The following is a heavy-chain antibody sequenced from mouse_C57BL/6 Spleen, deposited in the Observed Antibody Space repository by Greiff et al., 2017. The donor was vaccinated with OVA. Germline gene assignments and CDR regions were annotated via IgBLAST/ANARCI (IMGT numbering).Heavy chain of an antibody. CDR3: ARWTTVVDAMDY. CDR1: GYTFTSYW. V-gene: IGHV1-55*01. CDR2: IYPGSGST. Sequence: QVQLQQPGAELVKPGASVKMSCKASGYTFTSYWITWVKQRPGQGLEWIGDIYPGSGSTNYNEKFKSKATLTVDTSSSTAYMQLSSLTSEDSAVYFCARWTTVVDAMDYWGQGTSVTVSS. J-gene: IGHJ4*01. D-gene: IGHD1-1*01.